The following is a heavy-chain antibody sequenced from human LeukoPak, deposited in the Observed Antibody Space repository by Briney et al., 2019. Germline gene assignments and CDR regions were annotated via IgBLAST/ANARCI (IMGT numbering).Heavy chain of an antibody. J-gene: IGHJ4*02. CDR3: ARGRFVSGDYVRAFDY. D-gene: IGHD3-16*01. Sequence: PAETLSLTCAVYGRSFSGYDWSWIRQPPGKGLEGLGDINHWESTNHSPSLKSRVTISVDTSKNQFSLTLTSVTAADTAVYYCARGRFVSGDYVRAFDYWGQGTLATVSS. CDR1: GRSFSGYD. CDR2: INHWEST. V-gene: IGHV4-34*01.